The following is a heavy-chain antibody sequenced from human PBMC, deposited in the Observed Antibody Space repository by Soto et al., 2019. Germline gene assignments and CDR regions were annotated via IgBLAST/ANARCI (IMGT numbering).Heavy chain of an antibody. CDR3: ARLKGYCGSTICHGYYGMDV. Sequence: QLQLQESGPGLVKPSETLSLTCTVSGGSVSSNSYSWGWVRQSPGKGLEWIATVYSNDKTYYNPSLLRRVTISVDTFKNEFSPRLSSVTAADTAVYYCARLKGYCGSTICHGYYGMDVWGQGTTVTVSS. V-gene: IGHV4-39*01. J-gene: IGHJ6*02. CDR1: GGSVSSNSYS. D-gene: IGHD2-2*01. CDR2: VYSNDKT.